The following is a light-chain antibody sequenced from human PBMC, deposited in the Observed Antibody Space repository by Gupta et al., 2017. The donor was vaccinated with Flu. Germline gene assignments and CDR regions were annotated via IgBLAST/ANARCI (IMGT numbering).Light chain of an antibody. CDR3: SAYAGSSIFVI. CDR2: DLN. Sequence: VTISCTGTSGDVGAYNYISWYQQPPGKAPKVVIYDLNKRPSGVPDRFSGSKSGNTASLTISGLQVDDEADYYCSAYAGSSIFVIFGGGTKLTGL. V-gene: IGLV2-11*03. CDR1: SGDVGAYNY. J-gene: IGLJ2*01.